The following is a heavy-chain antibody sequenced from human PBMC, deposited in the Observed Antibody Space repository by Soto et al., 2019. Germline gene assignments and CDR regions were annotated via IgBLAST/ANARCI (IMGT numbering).Heavy chain of an antibody. CDR2: INTYNGMT. CDR3: AKSPRGEMATD. CDR1: GYTFINYH. Sequence: QVQLVQSGGEVKKPGASVTVSCKASGYTFINYHITWVRQAPGQGLEWMAWINTYNGMTDYAQRFQGRVTMTRDTSPSTADMELRNLGSDDTAVYFCAKSPRGEMATDWGQGTLVTVSS. J-gene: IGHJ4*02. D-gene: IGHD5-12*01. V-gene: IGHV1-18*01.